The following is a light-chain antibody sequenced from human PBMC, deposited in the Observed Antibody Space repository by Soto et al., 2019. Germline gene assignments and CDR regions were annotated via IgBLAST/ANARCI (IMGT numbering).Light chain of an antibody. J-gene: IGKJ1*01. CDR1: QSISSW. Sequence: DIQMTQSPSTLSASVGDRVTITCRASQSISSWLTWYQQKAGQAPKLLIYKASIVEGGVPSRFSGSGSGTELTRTISSLQPDDSATYYCQQYSYFATFGQGTRVEVK. CDR2: KAS. V-gene: IGKV1-5*03. CDR3: QQYSYFAT.